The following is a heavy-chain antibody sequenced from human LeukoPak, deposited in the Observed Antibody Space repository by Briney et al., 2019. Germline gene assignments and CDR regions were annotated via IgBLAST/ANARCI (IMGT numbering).Heavy chain of an antibody. D-gene: IGHD1-1*01. CDR1: GGTFSSYI. CDR3: ARVGSGTYIDNFYMDV. CDR2: LIPVFHTT. V-gene: IGHV1-69*05. J-gene: IGHJ6*03. Sequence: ASVKVSCKASGGTFSSYIISWVRQAPGQGLEWMGRLIPVFHTTKYAQKFQGRVTITTDASTNTAYMELSSLRSEDTAVYYCARVGSGTYIDNFYMDVWGKGTTVIVSS.